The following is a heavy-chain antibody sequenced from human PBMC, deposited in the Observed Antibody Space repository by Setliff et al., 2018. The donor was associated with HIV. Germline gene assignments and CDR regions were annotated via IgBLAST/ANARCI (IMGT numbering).Heavy chain of an antibody. D-gene: IGHD3-22*01. J-gene: IGHJ4*02. CDR1: SHSINSGYY. CDR2: FYYSGST. Sequence: SETLSLTCDVSSHSINSGYYWVWIRQPPGKEPEWIGSFYYSGSTYYNPSLKSRVTVSLDTSKNQFSLKVGSVTAADTAVYYCARDRLTYYFDYWGQGILVTVSS. V-gene: IGHV4-38-2*02. CDR3: ARDRLTYYFDY.